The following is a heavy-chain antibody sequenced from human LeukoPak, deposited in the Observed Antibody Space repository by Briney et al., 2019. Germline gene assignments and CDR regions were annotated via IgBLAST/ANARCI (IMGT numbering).Heavy chain of an antibody. Sequence: GGSLRLSCAASGFTFSSYWMNWVRQAPGKGLEWVVNIKQDGSEKYYVDSVKGRFTISRDNAKNSLFLQMNSLRAEDTAVYYCARLNYDFWSGVWEGYYMDVWGKGTTVTVSS. CDR2: IKQDGSEK. D-gene: IGHD3-3*01. V-gene: IGHV3-7*01. CDR3: ARLNYDFWSGVWEGYYMDV. J-gene: IGHJ6*03. CDR1: GFTFSSYW.